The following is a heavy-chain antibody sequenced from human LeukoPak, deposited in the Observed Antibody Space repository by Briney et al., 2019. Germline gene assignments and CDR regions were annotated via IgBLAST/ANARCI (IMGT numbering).Heavy chain of an antibody. CDR1: GFTFSRCA. CDR2: INDYGSRT. J-gene: IGHJ4*02. CDR3: VKDLSGSYTYDY. D-gene: IGHD1-26*01. V-gene: IGHV3-64D*09. Sequence: PGGPLSLSCSASGFTFSRCAMHWVRQGPGKGLEYVSGINDYGSRTHYGDSAKGRFIISRDDSRNTVFLHMNSLRGDDTALYYCVKDLSGSYTYDYWGRGILVTVSS.